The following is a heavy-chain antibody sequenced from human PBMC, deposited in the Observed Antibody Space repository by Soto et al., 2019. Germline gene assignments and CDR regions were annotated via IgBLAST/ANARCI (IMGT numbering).Heavy chain of an antibody. D-gene: IGHD3-22*01. Sequence: QVQLVESGGGVVQPGRSLRLSCAASGFTFSSYGMHWVRQAPGKGLEWVAVIWYDGSNKYYADSVKGRFTISRDNSKNTLYPQMNSLRAEDTAVYYCARDGYYYDSSGYFDYYYYYGMDVWGQGTTVTVSS. CDR1: GFTFSSYG. CDR3: ARDGYYYDSSGYFDYYYYYGMDV. V-gene: IGHV3-33*01. J-gene: IGHJ6*02. CDR2: IWYDGSNK.